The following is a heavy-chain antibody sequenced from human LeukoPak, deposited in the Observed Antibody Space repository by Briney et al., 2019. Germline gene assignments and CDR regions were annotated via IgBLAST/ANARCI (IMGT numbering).Heavy chain of an antibody. J-gene: IGHJ4*02. D-gene: IGHD6-13*01. CDR2: MNPNSGNT. V-gene: IGHV1-8*03. CDR3: ARGAAESDY. Sequence: ASVKVSCKASGYTFTSYDINWVRQATGQGLEWMGWMNPNSGNTGYGQKCQGRVTITRNTSINTAYMEMSSLKSEDTAVYYCARGAAESDYWGQGTLVTVSS. CDR1: GYTFTSYD.